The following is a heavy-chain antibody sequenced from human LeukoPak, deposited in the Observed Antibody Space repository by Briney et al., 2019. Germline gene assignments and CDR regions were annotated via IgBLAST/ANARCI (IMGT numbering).Heavy chain of an antibody. J-gene: IGHJ4*02. CDR2: ISWNSGSI. CDR1: GFTFDDYA. Sequence: PGRSLRLSCAASGFTFDDYAMHWVRQAPGKGLEWVSGISWNSGSIGYADSVKGRFTISRDNSKNTLYLQMNSLRAEDTAVYYCARVLAGAASIDYWGQGTLVTVSS. D-gene: IGHD6-19*01. V-gene: IGHV3-9*01. CDR3: ARVLAGAASIDY.